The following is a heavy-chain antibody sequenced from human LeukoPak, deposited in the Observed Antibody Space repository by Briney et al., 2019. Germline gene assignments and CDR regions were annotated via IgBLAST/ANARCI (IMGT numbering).Heavy chain of an antibody. V-gene: IGHV3-23*01. D-gene: IGHD3-22*01. CDR1: GIAFSSYG. Sequence: GPSHTLFCAPSGIAFSSYGVRCARLAPGKGLKWVLAISGSGGSTYYADSVKGRFTISRDNSKNTLYLQMNSLRAEDTAVYYCAPHPHTMRVGYYWGQGTLVTASS. CDR2: ISGSGGST. CDR3: APHPHTMRVGYY. J-gene: IGHJ4*02.